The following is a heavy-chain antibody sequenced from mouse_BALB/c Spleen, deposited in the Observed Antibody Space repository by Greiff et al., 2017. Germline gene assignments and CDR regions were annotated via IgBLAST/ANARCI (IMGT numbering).Heavy chain of an antibody. CDR2: INPSTGYT. D-gene: IGHD2-4*01. CDR3: TTPDYGGYFDV. CDR1: GYTFTSYW. Sequence: QVQLQQSGAELAKPGASVKMSCKASGYTFTSYWMHWVKQRPGQGLEWIGYINPSTGYTEYNQKFKDKATLTADKSSSTSYMQLSSLTSEDSAVYYCTTPDYGGYFDVWGAGTTVTVSS. V-gene: IGHV1-7*01. J-gene: IGHJ1*01.